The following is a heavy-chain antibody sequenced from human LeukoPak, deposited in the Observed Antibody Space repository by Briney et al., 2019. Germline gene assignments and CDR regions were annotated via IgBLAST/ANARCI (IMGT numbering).Heavy chain of an antibody. J-gene: IGHJ4*02. CDR2: INHSGST. CDR3: ARGPLPERY. V-gene: IGHV4-34*01. CDR1: GGSLSGYY. D-gene: IGHD2-2*01. Sequence: PSETLSLTCAVCGGSLSGYYWCWIRHPPGKGLEWIGEINHSGSTNYNPSLKSRVTISVDTSKNQFSLKLSSVTAADTAVYYCARGPLPERYWGQGTLVTVSS.